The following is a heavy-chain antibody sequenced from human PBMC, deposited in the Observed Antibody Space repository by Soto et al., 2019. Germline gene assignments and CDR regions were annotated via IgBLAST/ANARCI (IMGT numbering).Heavy chain of an antibody. CDR2: SISGGNT. J-gene: IGHJ5*02. Sequence: EVQLLESGGGLVQPGGSLRLSCAASGFTFSNYGMSWVRQAPGKGLEWVSSISGGNTFYAGSVKGRFTISRDNSKNTLYLQMNSLTAEDTAVYYCAKDPYSDCNSGACSLRSWGQGTLVNVSS. V-gene: IGHV3-23*01. CDR3: AKDPYSDCNSGACSLRS. CDR1: GFTFSNYG. D-gene: IGHD2-21*01.